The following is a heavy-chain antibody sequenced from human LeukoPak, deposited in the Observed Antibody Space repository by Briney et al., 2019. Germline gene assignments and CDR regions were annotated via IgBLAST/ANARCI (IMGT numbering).Heavy chain of an antibody. CDR2: MNPNSGNT. CDR3: ARAGVRYFDWLLPNDAFDI. V-gene: IGHV1-8*01. CDR1: GYTFTSYD. Sequence: ASVKVSFKASGYTFTSYDNNWVRQATGQGLEWMGWMNPNSGNTGYAQKFQGRVTMTRNTSISTAYMELSSLRSEDTAVYYCARAGVRYFDWLLPNDAFDIWGQGTMVTVSS. D-gene: IGHD3-9*01. J-gene: IGHJ3*02.